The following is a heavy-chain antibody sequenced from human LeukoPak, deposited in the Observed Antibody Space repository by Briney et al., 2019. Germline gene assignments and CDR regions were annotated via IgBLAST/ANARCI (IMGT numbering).Heavy chain of an antibody. Sequence: PGGSLRLSCTASGFTFGDYTLTWVRQAPGKGLEWVGSIRTKPYGGTADYAASVKGRFTISRDDSKSIAYLQLNSLKTEDTALYLCSRGWFSRYCTGGSCHLDSWGQGALVIVSS. CDR3: SRGWFSRYCTGGSCHLDS. V-gene: IGHV3-49*04. CDR1: GFTFGDYT. CDR2: IRTKPYGGTA. J-gene: IGHJ4*02. D-gene: IGHD2-8*02.